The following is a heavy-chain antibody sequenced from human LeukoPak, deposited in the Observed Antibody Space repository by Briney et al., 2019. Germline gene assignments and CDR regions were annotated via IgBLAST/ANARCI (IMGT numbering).Heavy chain of an antibody. V-gene: IGHV3-23*01. Sequence: GGSLRLSCAASGFTFSSYAMSWVRQAPGKGLEWVSAISGSGGSTYYADSVKGRFTISRDNSKNTLYLQVNSLRAEDTAVYYCAKGGKGDVTPFYYWGQGTLVTVSS. CDR1: GFTFSSYA. CDR3: AKGGKGDVTPFYY. D-gene: IGHD3-16*01. CDR2: ISGSGGST. J-gene: IGHJ4*02.